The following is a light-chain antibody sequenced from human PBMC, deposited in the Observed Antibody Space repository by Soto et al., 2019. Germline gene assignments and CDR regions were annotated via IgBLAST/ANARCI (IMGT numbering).Light chain of an antibody. Sequence: DIQMTQSPSSLSASVGDRVTITCRASQDISNYLAWYQQKPGKVPKLLIYAASTLQSGVPSRFSGSGSGTDFTLTIRSLQPEDFATYYCQKYNSAPRTFGPGTKVDI. V-gene: IGKV1-27*01. CDR2: AAS. CDR3: QKYNSAPRT. CDR1: QDISNY. J-gene: IGKJ1*01.